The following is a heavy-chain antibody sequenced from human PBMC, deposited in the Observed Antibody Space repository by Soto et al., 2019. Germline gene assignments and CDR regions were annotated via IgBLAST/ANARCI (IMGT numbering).Heavy chain of an antibody. J-gene: IGHJ4*02. CDR3: ARLGDLLWFGEFWY. V-gene: IGHV4-59*08. CDR1: CGSINTYY. CDR2: THSSGST. Sequence: PSQTLALTCTVTCGSINTYYSNWIRQPPGTGLEWTGYTHSSGSTNYHPSLESRVTISVDTSKTQFSLKLSSVTAADTAVYYCARLGDLLWFGEFWYWGQGTLVTVSS. D-gene: IGHD3-10*01.